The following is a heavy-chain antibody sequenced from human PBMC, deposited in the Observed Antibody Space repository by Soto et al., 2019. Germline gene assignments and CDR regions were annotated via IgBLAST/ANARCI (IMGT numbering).Heavy chain of an antibody. CDR1: GGSISSYY. D-gene: IGHD1-26*01. CDR3: ARIVSVWELLLDY. Sequence: SETLSLTCTVSGGSISSYYWSWIRQPPGKGLEWIGYIYYSGSTNYNPSLKSRVTISVDTSKNQFSLKLSSVTAADTAVYYCARIVSVWELLLDYWGQGTLVTVSS. CDR2: IYYSGST. J-gene: IGHJ4*02. V-gene: IGHV4-59*01.